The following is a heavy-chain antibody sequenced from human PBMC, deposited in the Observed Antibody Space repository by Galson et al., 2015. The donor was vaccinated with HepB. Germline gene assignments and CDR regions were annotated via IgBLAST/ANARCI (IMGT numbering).Heavy chain of an antibody. J-gene: IGHJ4*02. CDR3: ARDHFDVYIVGATVDY. V-gene: IGHV3-30-3*01. CDR2: ISYDGSNK. CDR1: GFTFSSYA. Sequence: SLRLSCAASGFTFSSYAMHWVRQAPGKGLEWVAVISYDGSNKYYADSVKGRFTISRDNSKNPLYLQMNSLRAEDTAVYYCARDHFDVYIVGATVDYWGQGTLVTVSS. D-gene: IGHD1-26*01.